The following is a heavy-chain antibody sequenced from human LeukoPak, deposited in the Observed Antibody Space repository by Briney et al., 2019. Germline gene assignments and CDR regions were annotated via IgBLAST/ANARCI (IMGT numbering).Heavy chain of an antibody. CDR1: GGSISRYY. J-gene: IGHJ3*02. Sequence: PLETLSLTCTVSGGSISRYYWSWIRRPPGKGLEWIGYIDDSGNTNYNPSLKSQVTISVDKSKNQFSLKLSFVTAADTAMYYCARSDYHNSGSHTVFDAFDIWGQGTRVTVSS. V-gene: IGHV4-59*01. D-gene: IGHD3-10*01. CDR3: ARSDYHNSGSHTVFDAFDI. CDR2: IDDSGNT.